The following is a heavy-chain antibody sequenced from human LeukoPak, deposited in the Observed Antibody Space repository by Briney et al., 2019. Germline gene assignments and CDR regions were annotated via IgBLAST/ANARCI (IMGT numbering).Heavy chain of an antibody. J-gene: IGHJ4*02. CDR1: GFTFSNAW. CDR2: ISYDGSNK. CDR3: AKDYYDSSGYYLRGQYYFDY. V-gene: IGHV3-30*18. D-gene: IGHD3-22*01. Sequence: GGSLRLSCAASGFTFSNAWMSWVRQAPGKGLEWVAVISYDGSNKYYADSVKGRFTISRDNSKNTLYLQMNSLRAEDTAVYYCAKDYYDSSGYYLRGQYYFDYWGQGTLVTVSS.